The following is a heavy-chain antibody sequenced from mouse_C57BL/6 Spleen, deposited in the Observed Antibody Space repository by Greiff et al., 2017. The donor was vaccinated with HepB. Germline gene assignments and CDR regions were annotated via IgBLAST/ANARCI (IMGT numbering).Heavy chain of an antibody. Sequence: EVKLVESGGGLVKPGGSLKLSCAASGFTFSDYGMHWVRQAPEKGLEWVAYISSGSSTIYYADTVKGRFTISRDNAKNTLFLQMTSLRSEDTAMYYCARGDLDGYFSAWFAYWGQGTLVTVSA. CDR2: ISSGSSTI. V-gene: IGHV5-17*01. J-gene: IGHJ3*01. CDR3: ARGDLDGYFSAWFAY. CDR1: GFTFSDYG. D-gene: IGHD2-3*01.